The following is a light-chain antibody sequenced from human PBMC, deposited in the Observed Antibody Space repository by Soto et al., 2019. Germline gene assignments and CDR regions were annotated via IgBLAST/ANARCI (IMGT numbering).Light chain of an antibody. J-gene: IGKJ3*01. CDR1: QSISSW. V-gene: IGKV1-5*01. CDR3: HHYGRSPIYT. Sequence: TQSPSTLSASVGDRVTITCRASQSISSWLAWYQQKPGKAPKLLIYDASSLESGVPSRFSGSGSGTEFTLTISSLQPDDFAVYYCHHYGRSPIYTFGPGTNVDFK. CDR2: DAS.